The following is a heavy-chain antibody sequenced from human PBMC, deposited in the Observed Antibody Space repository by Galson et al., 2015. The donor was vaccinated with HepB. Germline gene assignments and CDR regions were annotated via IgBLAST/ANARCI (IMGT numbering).Heavy chain of an antibody. Sequence: CKASGYRFTDYYMHWVRQAPGQGLEWMGWINPTSGRTNYAQKFQGRVTMTRDASTYTAYMDLGRLTSDDTALYYCARDSSPPQHNWNREGYNWFHPWGQGTLVIVS. CDR3: ARDSSPPQHNWNREGYNWFHP. CDR2: INPTSGRT. J-gene: IGHJ5*02. CDR1: GYRFTDYY. V-gene: IGHV1-2*02. D-gene: IGHD1-20*01.